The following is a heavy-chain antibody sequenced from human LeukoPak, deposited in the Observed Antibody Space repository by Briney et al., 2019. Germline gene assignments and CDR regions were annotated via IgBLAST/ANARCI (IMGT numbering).Heavy chain of an antibody. D-gene: IGHD1-26*01. J-gene: IGHJ4*02. CDR2: INGHGSEI. CDR1: GFTFSMSW. V-gene: IGHV3-7*01. CDR3: AREGAGSYSRGFDY. Sequence: GGSLRLSCAASGFTFSMSWMTWVRQAPGKGLEWVASINGHGSEIHYVDSVKGRFTISRDNAKNSLYLQMNSLRAEDTAVYYCAREGAGSYSRGFDYWDQGTLVTVSS.